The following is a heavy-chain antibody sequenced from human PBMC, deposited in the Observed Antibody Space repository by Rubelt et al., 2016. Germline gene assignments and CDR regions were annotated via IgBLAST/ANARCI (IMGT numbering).Heavy chain of an antibody. CDR2: ISGSGGST. CDR1: GFTFSSYA. V-gene: IGHV3-23*04. Sequence: EVQLVESGGGLVQPGGSLRLSCAASGFTFSSYAMSWVRQAPGKGLEWVSAISGSGGSTYYADSVKGRFTISRDNSKNTLYLQMNSLRAEDTAVYYCAKVFHIWEVVPAAAWGYWGQGTLVTVSS. D-gene: IGHD2-2*01. J-gene: IGHJ4*02. CDR3: AKVFHIWEVVPAAAWGY.